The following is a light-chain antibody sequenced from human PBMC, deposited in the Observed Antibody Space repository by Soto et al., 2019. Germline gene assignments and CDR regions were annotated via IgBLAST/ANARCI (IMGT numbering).Light chain of an antibody. Sequence: EIVLTQSPATLSLSPGERGTLSCRASQSVNNYLAWYQQKPGQAPRLLIYDASNMATGIPARFSGSGSGTDFTLTISSLEPEDFAIYYCQLHSNWPLTFGGGTKVEIK. V-gene: IGKV3-11*01. CDR2: DAS. CDR1: QSVNNY. CDR3: QLHSNWPLT. J-gene: IGKJ4*01.